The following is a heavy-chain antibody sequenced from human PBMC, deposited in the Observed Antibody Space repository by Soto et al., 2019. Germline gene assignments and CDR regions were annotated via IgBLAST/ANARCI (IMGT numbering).Heavy chain of an antibody. D-gene: IGHD3-3*01. J-gene: IGHJ1*01. CDR1: GGSFSGYY. Sequence: SETLSLTCAVYGGSFSGYYWSWIRQPPGKGLEWIGEINHSGSTNYNPSLKSRVTISVDTSKNQFSLKLSSVTAADTAVYYCARSGGRGPITIFGVPFWGQGTLVTVSS. CDR2: INHSGST. CDR3: ARSGGRGPITIFGVPF. V-gene: IGHV4-34*01.